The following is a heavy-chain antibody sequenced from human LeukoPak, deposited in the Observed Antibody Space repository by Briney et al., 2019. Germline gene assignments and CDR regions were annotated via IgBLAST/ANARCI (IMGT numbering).Heavy chain of an antibody. CDR2: ISGSGSGGST. D-gene: IGHD5-24*01. Sequence: GGSLRLSCAASGFTLSNSAMSWVRQAPGKGLEWVSNISGSGSGGSTYYADSVKGRFTISRDNSKDTLYLQMNSLRAEDTAVYYCAKSGYNRFDFWGQGTLVTVSS. CDR1: GFTLSNSA. V-gene: IGHV3-23*01. J-gene: IGHJ4*02. CDR3: AKSGYNRFDF.